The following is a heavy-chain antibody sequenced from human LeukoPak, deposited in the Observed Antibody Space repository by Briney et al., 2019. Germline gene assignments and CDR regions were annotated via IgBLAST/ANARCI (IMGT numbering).Heavy chain of an antibody. D-gene: IGHD6-13*01. Sequence: ASVKVSCKASGNTFTSHGISWVRQAPGQGLEWMGWISAYNGNTNYAQKLQGRVTMTTDTSTSTAYMELRSLRSDDTAVYYCARVGYSSSWYGYYYYYMDVWGKGTTVTVSS. CDR1: GNTFTSHG. CDR3: ARVGYSSSWYGYYYYYMDV. V-gene: IGHV1-18*01. J-gene: IGHJ6*03. CDR2: ISAYNGNT.